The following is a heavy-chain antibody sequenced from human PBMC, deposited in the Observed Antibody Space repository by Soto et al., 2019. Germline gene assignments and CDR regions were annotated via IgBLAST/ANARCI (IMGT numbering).Heavy chain of an antibody. CDR2: IYPGDSDT. Sequence: GGSLRLSCKGSGYSFTSYWIGWVRQMPGKGLEWMGIIYPGDSDTRYSPSFQGQVTISADKSISTAYLQWSSLKASDTAMYYCARHTNGGIPHYSSGWYSFDYWGQGTLVTVSS. CDR3: ARHTNGGIPHYSSGWYSFDY. D-gene: IGHD6-19*01. CDR1: GYSFTSYW. J-gene: IGHJ4*02. V-gene: IGHV5-51*01.